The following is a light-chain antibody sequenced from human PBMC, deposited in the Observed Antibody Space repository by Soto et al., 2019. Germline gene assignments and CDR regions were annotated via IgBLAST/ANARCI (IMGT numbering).Light chain of an antibody. Sequence: ALTQAASVSGSPGQSITISCTGTSSDVGGYNYVSWYQQYPGKAPKLMIYDVSSRPSGVSNRFSGSKSDNTASLTISGLQAEDEADYYCNSYRRGGTYVFGTGTKLTVL. V-gene: IGLV2-14*03. CDR2: DVS. CDR3: NSYRRGGTYV. CDR1: SSDVGGYNY. J-gene: IGLJ1*01.